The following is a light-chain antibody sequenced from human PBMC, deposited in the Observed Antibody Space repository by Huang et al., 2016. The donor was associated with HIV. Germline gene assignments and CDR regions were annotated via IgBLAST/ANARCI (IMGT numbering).Light chain of an antibody. V-gene: IGKV1-5*01. CDR1: QSISIW. CDR2: DAS. Sequence: DIQMTQSPSTLSASVGDRFTITCRASQSISIWLAWYRQKPGKATKVLISDASNLESGVPSRFSGSGSGTEFTLTISSLQPDDFATYYCQQYNSYPYTFGQGTKLEIK. CDR3: QQYNSYPYT. J-gene: IGKJ2*01.